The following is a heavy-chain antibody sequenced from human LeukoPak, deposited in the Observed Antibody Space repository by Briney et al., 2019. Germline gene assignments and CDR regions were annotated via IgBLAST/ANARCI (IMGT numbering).Heavy chain of an antibody. CDR2: INPNSGDT. J-gene: IGHJ4*02. CDR1: GYTLTGYY. CDR3: ARGEGDY. V-gene: IGHV1-2*02. Sequence: ASVKVSCKTSGYTLTGYYIHWVRQAPGQGLEWMGWINPNSGDTNYAQKFQGRVTMTRNTSISTAYMELSSLRSEDTAVYYCARGEGDYWGQGTLVTVSS.